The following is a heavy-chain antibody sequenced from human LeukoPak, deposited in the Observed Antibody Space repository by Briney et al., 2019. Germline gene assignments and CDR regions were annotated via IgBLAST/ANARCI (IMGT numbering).Heavy chain of an antibody. D-gene: IGHD1-26*01. V-gene: IGHV4-59*01. CDR1: GGSISSYY. Sequence: PSETLSLTCTVSGGSISSYYWSWIRQPPGKGLEWIGCIYYSGSTNYNPSLKSRVTISVDTSKNQFSLKLSSVTAADTAVYYCARGLGSYSAWGQGTLVTVSS. CDR2: IYYSGST. J-gene: IGHJ5*02. CDR3: ARGLGSYSA.